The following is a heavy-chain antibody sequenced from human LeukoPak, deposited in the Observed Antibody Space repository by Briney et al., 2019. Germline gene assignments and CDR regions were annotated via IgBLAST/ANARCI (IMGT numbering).Heavy chain of an antibody. V-gene: IGHV3-23*01. CDR1: GFTFTNYP. Sequence: PGGSLRLSCAASGFTFTNYPVHWVRQAPGKGLEWVSAISGSGGSTYYADSVKGRFNISRDNSKNTLYLQMNSLRAEDTAVYYCAKDPDFDWFRPDFDYWGQGTLVTVSS. CDR2: ISGSGGST. CDR3: AKDPDFDWFRPDFDY. J-gene: IGHJ4*02. D-gene: IGHD3-9*01.